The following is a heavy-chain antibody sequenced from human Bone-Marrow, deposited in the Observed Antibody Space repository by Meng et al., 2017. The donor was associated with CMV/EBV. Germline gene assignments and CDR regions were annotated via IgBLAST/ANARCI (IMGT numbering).Heavy chain of an antibody. J-gene: IGHJ1*01. CDR2: IIPIFGTA. V-gene: IGHV1-69*05. Sequence: SVKVFCKASGGTFSSYAISWVRQAPGQGLEWMGGIIPIFGTANYAQKFQGRVTITTDESTSTAYMELSSLRSEDTAVYYCASVNCGSDCYEGYFQHWGQGTLVTVSS. CDR3: ASVNCGSDCYEGYFQH. CDR1: GGTFSSYA. D-gene: IGHD2-21*01.